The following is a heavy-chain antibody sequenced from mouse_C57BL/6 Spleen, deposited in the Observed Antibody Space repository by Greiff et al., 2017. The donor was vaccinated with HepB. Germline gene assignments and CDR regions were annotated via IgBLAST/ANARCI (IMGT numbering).Heavy chain of an antibody. CDR3: ARDSPYYYGSRGYFDY. D-gene: IGHD1-1*01. V-gene: IGHV5-4*01. CDR1: GFTFSSYA. Sequence: DVQLVESGGGLVKPGGSLKLSCAASGFTFSSYAMSWVRQTPEKRLEWVATISDGGSYTYYPDNVKGRFTISRDNAKNNLYLQMSHLKSEDTAMYYCARDSPYYYGSRGYFDYWGQGTTLTVSS. J-gene: IGHJ2*01. CDR2: ISDGGSYT.